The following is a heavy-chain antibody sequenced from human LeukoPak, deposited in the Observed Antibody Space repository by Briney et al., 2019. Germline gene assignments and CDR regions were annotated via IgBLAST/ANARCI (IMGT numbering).Heavy chain of an antibody. Sequence: GGSLRLSCAASGFMFNNEWMDWVRQAPGKGLEWVADIKADGTEKYYVDSVKGRFTISRDNAKNSLYLQLNSLRAEDTAVYYCTRRLDYWGQGTLVTVSS. CDR3: TRRLDY. J-gene: IGHJ4*02. V-gene: IGHV3-7*03. CDR2: IKADGTEK. CDR1: GFMFNNEW.